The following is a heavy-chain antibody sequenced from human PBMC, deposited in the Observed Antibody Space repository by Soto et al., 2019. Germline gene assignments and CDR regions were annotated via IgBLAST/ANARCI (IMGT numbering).Heavy chain of an antibody. CDR2: IYYSGST. V-gene: IGHV4-30-4*01. J-gene: IGHJ6*02. D-gene: IGHD1-1*01. CDR3: ARAVDNLDYYYGMDV. Sequence: PSETLSLTCTVSGGSISSGDYYWSWIRQPPGKGLEWIGYIYYSGSTYYNPSLKSRVTISVDTSKNQFSLKLSSVTAADTAVYYCARAVDNLDYYYGMDVWGQGTTVTVSS. CDR1: GGSISSGDYY.